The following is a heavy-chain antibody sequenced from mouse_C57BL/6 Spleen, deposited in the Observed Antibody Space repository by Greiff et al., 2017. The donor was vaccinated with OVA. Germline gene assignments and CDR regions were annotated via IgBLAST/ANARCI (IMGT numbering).Heavy chain of an antibody. J-gene: IGHJ2*01. Sequence: VKLQQSGAELVRPGSSVKLSCKASGYTFTSYWMHWVKQRPIQGLEWIGNIDPADSETHYNQKFKDKATLTVDKSSSTAYMQLSSLTSEDSAVYYCARSSSGYLYYLDYWGQGTTLTVSS. CDR3: ARSSSGYLYYLDY. D-gene: IGHD3-2*02. CDR1: GYTFTSYW. CDR2: IDPADSET. V-gene: IGHV1-52*01.